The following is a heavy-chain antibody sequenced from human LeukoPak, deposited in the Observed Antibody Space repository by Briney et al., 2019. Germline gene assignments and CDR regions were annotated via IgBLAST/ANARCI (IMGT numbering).Heavy chain of an antibody. Sequence: TGGSLRLSCAASGFTFSSSAMNWVRQAPGKGLEWVSSINNVASHIYYAHSVKGRFTISRDNAKNSLYLQMNSLSDEDTAVYYCARDFLVRGVITYWYFDLWGRGTLVTVSS. J-gene: IGHJ2*01. CDR2: INNVASHI. CDR1: GFTFSSSA. CDR3: ARDFLVRGVITYWYFDL. V-gene: IGHV3-21*01. D-gene: IGHD3-10*01.